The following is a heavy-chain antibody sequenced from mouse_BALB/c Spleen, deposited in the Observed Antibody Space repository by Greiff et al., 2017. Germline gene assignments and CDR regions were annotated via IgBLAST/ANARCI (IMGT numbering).Heavy chain of an antibody. CDR2: ISSGGST. D-gene: IGHD2-3*01. V-gene: IGHV5-6-5*01. Sequence: EVMLVESGGGLVKPGGSLKLSCAASGFTFSSYAMSWVRQTPEKRLEWVAAISSGGSTYYPNSVKGRFTISRDNARNNLYLQMSSLRSEDTGMYYCGRGGWLTHFADRGQGTLVTVS. CDR3: GRGGWLTHFAD. CDR1: GFTFSSYA. J-gene: IGHJ3*01.